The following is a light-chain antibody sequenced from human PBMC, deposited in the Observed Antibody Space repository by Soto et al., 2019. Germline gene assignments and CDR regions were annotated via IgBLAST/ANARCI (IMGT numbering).Light chain of an antibody. CDR1: QSVSSRS. Sequence: EIVLTQSPGTLSLSPGERVTLSCRASQSVSSRSLAWYQQKPGQAPRLLIYGASSRATGIPDRFSGSGSGTDFTLTINRLEPEDFAVYYCQKYGSSPPITVGQGTRLEIK. J-gene: IGKJ5*01. CDR2: GAS. CDR3: QKYGSSPPIT. V-gene: IGKV3-20*01.